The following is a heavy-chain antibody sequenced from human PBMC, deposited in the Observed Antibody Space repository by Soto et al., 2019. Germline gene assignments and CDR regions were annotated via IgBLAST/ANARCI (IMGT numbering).Heavy chain of an antibody. D-gene: IGHD6-19*01. Sequence: EVQLLESGGGLEQPGGSLRLSCEASGFTFSSYAMSWVRQAPGKGLEWVSVISGSVGTTYYADSVKGRFTISRDNSKNTLYLQMNNLRAEETAVYYCAKDHLFSGWTSGGYFDYWGQGALVTVSS. J-gene: IGHJ4*02. CDR3: AKDHLFSGWTSGGYFDY. V-gene: IGHV3-23*01. CDR2: ISGSVGTT. CDR1: GFTFSSYA.